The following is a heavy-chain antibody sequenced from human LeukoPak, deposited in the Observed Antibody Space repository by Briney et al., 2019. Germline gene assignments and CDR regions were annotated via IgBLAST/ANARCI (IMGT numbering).Heavy chain of an antibody. CDR1: GYTFTSYA. Sequence: PGASVKVSCKASGYTFTSYAMHWVRQAPGQRLEWMGWINAGNGNTKYSQKLQGRVTMTADTSTSTAYMELRSLRSDDTAVYYCTKHYSSPHHDAFDIWGQGTMVTVSS. CDR2: INAGNGNT. D-gene: IGHD6-13*01. V-gene: IGHV1-3*01. J-gene: IGHJ3*02. CDR3: TKHYSSPHHDAFDI.